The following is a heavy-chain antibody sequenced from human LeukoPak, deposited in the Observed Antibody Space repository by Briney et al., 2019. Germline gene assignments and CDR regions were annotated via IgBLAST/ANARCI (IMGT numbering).Heavy chain of an antibody. CDR1: GFTFSGYW. Sequence: GGSLRLSCAASGFTFSGYWMSWVRQAPGKGLEWVANIKQDGSEKYYVDSVKGRFTISRDNAKNSLYLQMDSLRAEDTAVYYCATALIAAIDYWGQGTLVAVSS. CDR3: ATALIAAIDY. CDR2: IKQDGSEK. D-gene: IGHD6-6*01. J-gene: IGHJ4*02. V-gene: IGHV3-7*01.